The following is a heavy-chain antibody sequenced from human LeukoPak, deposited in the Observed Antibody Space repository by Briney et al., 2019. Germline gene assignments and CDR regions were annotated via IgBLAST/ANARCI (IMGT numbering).Heavy chain of an antibody. CDR2: IDNYSGDT. Sequence: ASVTVSCKGSGYTFTSIGLSWVRQAPGQGLEWMGWIDNYSGDTDYAQNFQGRVTMTTDTTTSTAYMELRSLRSDDTAVYYCARDYSIRVAASSYGMGVWGQGTTVTVSS. V-gene: IGHV1-18*01. J-gene: IGHJ6*02. CDR3: ARDYSIRVAASSYGMGV. CDR1: GYTFTSIG. D-gene: IGHD3-16*01.